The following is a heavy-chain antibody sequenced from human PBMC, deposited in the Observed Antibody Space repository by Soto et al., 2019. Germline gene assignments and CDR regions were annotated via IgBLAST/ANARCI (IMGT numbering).Heavy chain of an antibody. D-gene: IGHD6-13*01. Sequence: GGSLRLSCAASGFTFSSYGMHWVRQAPGKGLEWVAVIWYDGSNKYYADSVKGRFTISRDNSKNTLYLQMNSLRAEDTAVYYCAIIAAAGPGGVDAFDIWGQGTMVTVSS. CDR3: AIIAAAGPGGVDAFDI. CDR2: IWYDGSNK. J-gene: IGHJ3*02. CDR1: GFTFSSYG. V-gene: IGHV3-33*01.